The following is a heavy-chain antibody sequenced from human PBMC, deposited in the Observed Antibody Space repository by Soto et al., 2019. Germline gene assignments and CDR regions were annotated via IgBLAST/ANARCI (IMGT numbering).Heavy chain of an antibody. CDR3: ARDXLHKTSSXTFDY. CDR1: GYTFTTYA. V-gene: IGHV1-18*01. J-gene: IGHJ4*02. D-gene: IGHD2-21*01. Sequence: QVQLVQSGAEVKEPGASVKVSCKASGYTFTTYAISWLRQAPGQGLEWMGWINTYSGKTDYPQSLQGRVTMTTDTSTNTAYMELRSLRSDDTAVYYCARDXLHKTSSXTFDYWGQGALVTVSS. CDR2: INTYSGKT.